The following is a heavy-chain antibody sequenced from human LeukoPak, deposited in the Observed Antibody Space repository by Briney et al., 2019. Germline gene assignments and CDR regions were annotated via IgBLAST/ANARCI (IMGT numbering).Heavy chain of an antibody. CDR3: ARQDSGTYLNPLDI. Sequence: KTSETLSLTCTVSGGSISSYYWSWIRQPPGKGLEWIGYIYYTGSINYNPSLKSRVTISVDTSKNQLSLKLRSVTAADTAEYYCARQDSGTYLNPLDIWGQGTVVTVSS. CDR1: GGSISSYY. V-gene: IGHV4-59*08. D-gene: IGHD1-26*01. CDR2: IYYTGSI. J-gene: IGHJ3*02.